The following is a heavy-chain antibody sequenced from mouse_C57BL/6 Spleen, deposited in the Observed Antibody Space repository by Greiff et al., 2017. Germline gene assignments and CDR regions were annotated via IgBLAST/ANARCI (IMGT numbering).Heavy chain of an antibody. D-gene: IGHD1-1*01. CDR3: ASYYYGSSFDY. Sequence: VQLKESGPVLVKPGASVKMSCKASGYTFTDYYMNWVKQSHGKSLEWIGVINPYNGGTSYNQKFKGKATLTVDKSSSTAYMELNSLTSEDSAVYYCASYYYGSSFDYWRQGTTLTVFS. J-gene: IGHJ2*01. CDR2: INPYNGGT. CDR1: GYTFTDYY. V-gene: IGHV1-19*01.